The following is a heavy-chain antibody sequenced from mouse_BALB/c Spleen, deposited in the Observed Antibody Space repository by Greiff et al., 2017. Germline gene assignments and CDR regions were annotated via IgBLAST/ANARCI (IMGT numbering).Heavy chain of an antibody. CDR3: ARHGGYYPLYYAMDY. J-gene: IGHJ4*01. D-gene: IGHD2-3*01. Sequence: EVHLVESGGDLVKPGGSLKLSCAASGFTFSSYGMSWVRQTPDKRLEWVATISSGGSYTYYPDSVKGRFTISRDNAKNTLYLQMSSLKSEDTAMYYCARHGGYYPLYYAMDYWGQGTSVTVSS. V-gene: IGHV5-6*01. CDR2: ISSGGSYT. CDR1: GFTFSSYG.